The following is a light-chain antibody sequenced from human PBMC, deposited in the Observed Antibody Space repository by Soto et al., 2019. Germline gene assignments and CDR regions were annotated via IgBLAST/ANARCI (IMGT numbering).Light chain of an antibody. V-gene: IGKV3-15*01. J-gene: IGKJ1*01. CDR3: QQYNSCPRT. CDR2: GAS. Sequence: EIVMTQSPATLSVSPGERATLSCRASKSVNRNLAWYQQKPGQAPRLLIYGASSRATGIPARFSGSGSGTEFTLTITSLPSEDVAFYYWQQYNSCPRTFGQGTKVEIK. CDR1: KSVNRN.